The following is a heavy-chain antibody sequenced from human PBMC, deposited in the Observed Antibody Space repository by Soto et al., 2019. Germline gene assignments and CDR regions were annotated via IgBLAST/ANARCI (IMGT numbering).Heavy chain of an antibody. J-gene: IGHJ4*02. V-gene: IGHV1-18*01. CDR2: ISAYNGNT. CDR3: ARVTRYHSGYEAFDY. D-gene: IGHD5-12*01. CDR1: GYTFTSYG. Sequence: ASVKVSCKASGYTFTSYGISWVRQAPGQGLEWMGWISAYNGNTNYAQKPQGRVTMTTDTSTSTAYMELRSLRSEDTAVYYCARVTRYHSGYEAFDYWGQGTLVTVSS.